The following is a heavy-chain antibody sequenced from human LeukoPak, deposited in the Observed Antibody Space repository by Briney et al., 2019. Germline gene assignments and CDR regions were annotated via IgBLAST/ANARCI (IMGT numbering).Heavy chain of an antibody. D-gene: IGHD1-26*01. J-gene: IGHJ6*03. CDR1: GYTFTSYA. V-gene: IGHV1-18*01. Sequence: ASVKVSCKASGYTFTSYAVTWVRQAPGPGLEWVGWINTYTGDTKHAQNLQDRVTVTTDTSTSTAYLELRSLRSDDTAVYYCARSGSWLYMDVWGKGTTVTVSS. CDR2: INTYTGDT. CDR3: ARSGSWLYMDV.